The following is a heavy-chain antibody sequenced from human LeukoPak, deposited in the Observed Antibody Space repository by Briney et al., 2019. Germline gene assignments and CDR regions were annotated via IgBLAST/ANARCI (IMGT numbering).Heavy chain of an antibody. V-gene: IGHV4-59*01. CDR2: IYYSGST. J-gene: IGHJ3*02. Sequence: SETLSLTCTVSGGSISSYYWSWIRQPPGKGLEWIGYIYYSGSTNYNPSLKSRVTISVDTSKNQFSLKLSSVTAADTAVYYCARDYYDSTGVAFGIWGQGTMVTVSS. CDR3: ARDYYDSTGVAFGI. D-gene: IGHD3-22*01. CDR1: GGSISSYY.